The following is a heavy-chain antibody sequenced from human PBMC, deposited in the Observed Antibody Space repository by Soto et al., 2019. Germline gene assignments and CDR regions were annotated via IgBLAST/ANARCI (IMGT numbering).Heavy chain of an antibody. Sequence: QVELVESGGGVVQPGRSLRLSCAASGFTFSTDGMHWVRQAPGMGLEWVAAMSYDGTKEYYVDSVKGRFTISRDNSRNTLFLQVNSLRAEDTAVYYCAKEYGSTWIDHWGQGTLVTVSS. V-gene: IGHV3-30*18. CDR3: AKEYGSTWIDH. D-gene: IGHD6-13*01. J-gene: IGHJ4*02. CDR2: MSYDGTKE. CDR1: GFTFSTDG.